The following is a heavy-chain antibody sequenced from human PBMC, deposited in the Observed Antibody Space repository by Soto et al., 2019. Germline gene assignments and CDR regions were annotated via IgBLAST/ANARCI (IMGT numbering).Heavy chain of an antibody. CDR2: IYYSGST. CDR1: GGSISSYY. V-gene: IGHV4-59*01. Sequence: SETLSLTCTVSGGSISSYYWSWIRQPPGKGLEWIGYIYYSGSTNYNPSLKSRVTISVDTSKNQFSLKLSSVTAADTAVYYCARAYGDIYYYYNYMDVWGKGTTVTVSS. D-gene: IGHD4-17*01. CDR3: ARAYGDIYYYYNYMDV. J-gene: IGHJ6*03.